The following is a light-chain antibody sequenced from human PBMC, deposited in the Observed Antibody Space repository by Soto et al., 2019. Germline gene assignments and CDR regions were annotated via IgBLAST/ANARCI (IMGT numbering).Light chain of an antibody. Sequence: QSALTQPASVSGSPGQSITLSCTGTSSDIGGYNYVSWYQQHPGKARQLIISDVGNRPSGVSNRFSGYKSGIRAYLTISGLQAEDEADYYCNSYMSGSTLVFGGGTKLAVL. J-gene: IGLJ2*01. V-gene: IGLV2-14*03. CDR2: DVG. CDR3: NSYMSGSTLV. CDR1: SSDIGGYNY.